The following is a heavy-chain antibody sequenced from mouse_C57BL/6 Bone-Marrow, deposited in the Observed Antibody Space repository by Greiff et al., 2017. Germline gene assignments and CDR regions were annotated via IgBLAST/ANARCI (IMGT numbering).Heavy chain of an antibody. Sequence: VQRVESGAELVRPGASVKLSCKASGYTFTDYYINWVKQRPGQGLEWIARIYPGSGNTYYNEKFKGKATLTAEKSSSTAYMQLSSLTSEDSAVYFCGIYDWFAYWGQGTLVTVSA. CDR3: GIYDWFAY. V-gene: IGHV1-76*01. D-gene: IGHD2-3*01. CDR2: IYPGSGNT. CDR1: GYTFTDYY. J-gene: IGHJ3*01.